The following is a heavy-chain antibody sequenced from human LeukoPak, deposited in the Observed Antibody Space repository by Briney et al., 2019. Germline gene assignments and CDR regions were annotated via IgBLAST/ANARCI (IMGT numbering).Heavy chain of an antibody. CDR1: GFTFCSYG. D-gene: IGHD1-26*01. J-gene: IGHJ5*02. Sequence: GRALRLSCAASGFTFCSYGMHWVCEAPGKGVEWEAVISYDGSNKYYADSVKGRFTISRDNSKNTLYLQMNSLRAEDTAVYYCAKVAGATAGWFDPWGQGTLVTVSS. V-gene: IGHV3-30*18. CDR3: AKVAGATAGWFDP. CDR2: ISYDGSNK.